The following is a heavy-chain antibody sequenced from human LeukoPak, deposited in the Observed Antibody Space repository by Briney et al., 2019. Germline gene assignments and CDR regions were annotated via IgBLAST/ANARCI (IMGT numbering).Heavy chain of an antibody. V-gene: IGHV3-11*04. D-gene: IGHD3-10*01. CDR1: GFTFSDYY. Sequence: GGSLRLSCAASGFTFSDYYMSWIRQAPGKGLEWVSYISSSGSTIYYADSVKGRFTISRDNAKNSLYLQMNSLRAEDTAVYYCASTGRATGWADMVRGVIYWGQGALVTVSS. CDR3: ASTGRATGWADMVRGVIY. J-gene: IGHJ4*02. CDR2: ISSSGSTI.